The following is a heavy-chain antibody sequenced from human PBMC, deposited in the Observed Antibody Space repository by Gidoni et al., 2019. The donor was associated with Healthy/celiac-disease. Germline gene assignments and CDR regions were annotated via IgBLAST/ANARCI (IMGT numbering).Heavy chain of an antibody. CDR3: ARVRVRGVGGWFDP. D-gene: IGHD3-10*01. CDR2: INPNSGGT. Sequence: QVQLVQSGAEVTKPGASVKVSCTASGYTFTGYYMHWVRQAPGQGLDWMGWINPNSGGTNYAQKFQGRVTMTRDTSISTAYMELSRLRSDDTAVYYCARVRVRGVGGWFDPWGQGTLVTVSS. CDR1: GYTFTGYY. V-gene: IGHV1-2*02. J-gene: IGHJ5*02.